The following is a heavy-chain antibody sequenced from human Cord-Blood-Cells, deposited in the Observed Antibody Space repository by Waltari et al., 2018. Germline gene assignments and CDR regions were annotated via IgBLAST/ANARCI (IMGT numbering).Heavy chain of an antibody. CDR1: GGSFSGYY. CDR2: INHSGST. CDR3: ATTYSSSFDY. Sequence: QVQLQQWGAGLLKPSETLSLTCAVYGGSFSGYYWSWIRQPPGKGLEWIGEINHSGSTNNNPHLKIRVTISVDTSKNQFSLKLSSVTAADTAVYYCATTYSSSFDYWGQGTLVTVSS. J-gene: IGHJ4*02. D-gene: IGHD6-13*01. V-gene: IGHV4-34*01.